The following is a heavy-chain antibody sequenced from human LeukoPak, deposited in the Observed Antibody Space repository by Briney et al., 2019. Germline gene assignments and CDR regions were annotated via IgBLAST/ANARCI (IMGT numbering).Heavy chain of an antibody. J-gene: IGHJ4*02. Sequence: GGSLRLTCAASGFTFSSYGMHWVRQAPGKGLEWVAFIRYDGSNKYYADSVKGRFTISRDNSKNTLYLQMNSLRAEDTAVYYCAKASAMIVVVSKHFDYWGQGTLVTVSS. CDR2: IRYDGSNK. V-gene: IGHV3-30*02. CDR3: AKASAMIVVVSKHFDY. D-gene: IGHD3-22*01. CDR1: GFTFSSYG.